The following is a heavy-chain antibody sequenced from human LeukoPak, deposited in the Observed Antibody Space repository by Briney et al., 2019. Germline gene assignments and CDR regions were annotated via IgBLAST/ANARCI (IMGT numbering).Heavy chain of an antibody. V-gene: IGHV3-7*03. Sequence: PGGSLRLSCAASGFTFSSYCMSWVRQAPGKGLEWVANIKQDGSEKYYVDSVKGRFTISRDNAKNSLYLQMNSLRAEDTAVYYCAREGSGSYGTNAFDIWGQGTMVTVSS. CDR2: IKQDGSEK. CDR3: AREGSGSYGTNAFDI. D-gene: IGHD1-26*01. CDR1: GFTFSSYC. J-gene: IGHJ3*02.